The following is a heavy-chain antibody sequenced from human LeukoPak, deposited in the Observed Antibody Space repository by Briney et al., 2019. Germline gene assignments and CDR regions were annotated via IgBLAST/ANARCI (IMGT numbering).Heavy chain of an antibody. CDR1: GYTFTSYG. CDR2: ISAYNGNT. V-gene: IGHV1-18*01. J-gene: IGHJ4*02. D-gene: IGHD3-9*01. CDR3: ARVGDLGDYDTLFDY. Sequence: GASVKVSCKASGYTFTSYGISWVRQAPGQGLEWMGWISAYNGNTNYAQKLQGRVTMTTDTSTSTAYMELRSLRSDDTAVYCCARVGDLGDYDTLFDYWGQGTLVTVSS.